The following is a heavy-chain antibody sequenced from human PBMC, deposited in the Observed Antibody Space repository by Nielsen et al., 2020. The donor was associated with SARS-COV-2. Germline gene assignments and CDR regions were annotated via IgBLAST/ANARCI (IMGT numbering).Heavy chain of an antibody. CDR3: ARERVGGITIFGVVTRYGMDV. Sequence: SETLSLTCTVSGGSISSGDYYWSWIRQPPGKGLEWIVYIYYSGSTYYNPSLKSRVTISVDTSKNQFSLKLSSVTAADTALYYCARERVGGITIFGVVTRYGMDVWGQGTTVTVSS. CDR1: GGSISSGDYY. D-gene: IGHD3-3*01. J-gene: IGHJ6*02. V-gene: IGHV4-30-4*01. CDR2: IYYSGST.